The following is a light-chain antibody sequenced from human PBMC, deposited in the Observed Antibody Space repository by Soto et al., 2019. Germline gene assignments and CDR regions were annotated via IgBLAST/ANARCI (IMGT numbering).Light chain of an antibody. CDR2: KAS. CDR1: QTSSSW. V-gene: IGKV1-5*03. J-gene: IGKJ1*01. Sequence: DIQMTQSPSTLSGSVGDRVTITCRARQTSSSWLAWYQQKPGKAPKLLIYKASTLKSWVPSRFSGSGSGTEFTLTISSLQPDDFATYYCQHYNSYSEAFGQGTKVDIK. CDR3: QHYNSYSEA.